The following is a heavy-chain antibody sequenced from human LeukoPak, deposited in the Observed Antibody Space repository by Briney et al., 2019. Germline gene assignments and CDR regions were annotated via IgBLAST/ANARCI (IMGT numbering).Heavy chain of an antibody. CDR1: GYTFTGYY. D-gene: IGHD4-17*01. CDR3: ARVSNGNYLLDY. Sequence: ASVKVSCKASGYTFTGYYMHWVRQAPGQGLEWMGWINPDSGGTNYAQKFQGRVTMTRDTSISTAYMEPTRLRSDDTAVYYCARVSNGNYLLDYWGQGTLVTVSS. J-gene: IGHJ4*02. V-gene: IGHV1-2*02. CDR2: INPDSGGT.